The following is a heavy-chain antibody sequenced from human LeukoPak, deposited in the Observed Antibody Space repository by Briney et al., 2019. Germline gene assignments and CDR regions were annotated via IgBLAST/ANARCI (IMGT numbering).Heavy chain of an antibody. Sequence: SGTLSLTCTVSGGSITSSSYYWGWIRQPPGKGLVWIGTVYYSGRTCYNPSLKRRVTISVDTTKNQFVLTLGSVTADDTADYCGARHPPGWELLKYFDVWGRGTLVTVSS. CDR1: GGSITSSSYY. V-gene: IGHV4-39*01. D-gene: IGHD1-26*01. CDR2: VYYSGRT. J-gene: IGHJ2*01. CDR3: ARHPPGWELLKYFDV.